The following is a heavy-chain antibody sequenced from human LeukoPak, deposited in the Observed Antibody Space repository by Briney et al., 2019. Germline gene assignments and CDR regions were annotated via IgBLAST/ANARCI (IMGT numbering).Heavy chain of an antibody. V-gene: IGHV5-51*01. J-gene: IGHJ5*02. CDR2: IYPDDSDT. D-gene: IGHD6-13*01. CDR1: GYRFNAYW. CDR3: ARLEPTYSSSWYTPHNWFDP. Sequence: GESLKISCKGSGYRFNAYWIAWVRQMPGKGLEWMGIIYPDDSDTRYSPSFQGQVTISADKSISTAYLQWSSLKASDTAMYYCARLEPTYSSSWYTPHNWFDPWGQGTLVTVSS.